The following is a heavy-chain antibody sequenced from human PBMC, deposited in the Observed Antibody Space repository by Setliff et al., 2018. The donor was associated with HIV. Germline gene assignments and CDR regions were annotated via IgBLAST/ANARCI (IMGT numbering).Heavy chain of an antibody. Sequence: GGSLRLSCAASGFTFNSYSMNWVRQAPGKGLEWVSSISSSNSYKHYADSVKGRFTISRDNAKNSLYLQMNSLRVEDTAVYYCARDEDGYDHFDFWGQGTLVTVSS. CDR3: ARDEDGYDHFDF. CDR1: GFTFNSYS. V-gene: IGHV3-21*01. J-gene: IGHJ4*02. D-gene: IGHD5-12*01. CDR2: ISSSNSYK.